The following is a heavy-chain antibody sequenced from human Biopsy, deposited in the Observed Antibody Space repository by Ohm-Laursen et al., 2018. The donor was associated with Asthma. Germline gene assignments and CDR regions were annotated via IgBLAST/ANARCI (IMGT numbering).Heavy chain of an antibody. Sequence: SLRLSCAASGFTFGDYWMSWGRQVPGKGLEWVANIKHDGSEKNHVDALKGRFTISRDNAKNSLYLQMNSLRAEDTAVYYCARTFHFWSPYHAEHYQLWGQGTLVTVSS. J-gene: IGHJ1*01. CDR1: GFTFGDYW. V-gene: IGHV3-7*01. CDR3: ARTFHFWSPYHAEHYQL. D-gene: IGHD3-3*02. CDR2: IKHDGSEK.